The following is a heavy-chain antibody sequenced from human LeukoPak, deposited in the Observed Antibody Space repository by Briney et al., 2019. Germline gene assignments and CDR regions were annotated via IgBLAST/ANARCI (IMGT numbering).Heavy chain of an antibody. CDR2: IIPIFGTA. CDR3: ARVDRRAPLDGCWFDP. Sequence: SVKVSCKASGGTFNSYAISWVRQAPGQGLKWMGGIIPIFGTANYAQKFQGRVTITADESTSTAYMELSSLRSEDTAVYYCARVDRRAPLDGCWFDPWGQGTLVTVSS. CDR1: GGTFNSYA. V-gene: IGHV1-69*13. D-gene: IGHD1-1*01. J-gene: IGHJ5*02.